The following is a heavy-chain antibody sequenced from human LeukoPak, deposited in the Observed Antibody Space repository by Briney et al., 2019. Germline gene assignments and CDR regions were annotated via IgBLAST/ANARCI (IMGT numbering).Heavy chain of an antibody. J-gene: IGHJ4*02. D-gene: IGHD2-8*01. CDR3: ARGVSSDF. CDR2: LSGSGTNI. Sequence: GSLRLSCATSQFIFSDYYMNWHRQAPGKGPEWLAYLSGSGTNIYYADSVKGRFTISRDNTKNLLFLQMTSLTAEDTAVYYCARGVSSDFWGQGTLVTVSS. CDR1: QFIFSDYY. V-gene: IGHV3-11*01.